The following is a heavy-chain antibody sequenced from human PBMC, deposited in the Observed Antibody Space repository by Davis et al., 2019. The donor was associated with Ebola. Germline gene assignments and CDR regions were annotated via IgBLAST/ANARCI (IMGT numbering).Heavy chain of an antibody. J-gene: IGHJ5*02. Sequence: ASVKVSCKASGYTFTNYYMHWVRQAPGQGLEWMGMINPNDGRTIYAHKFQGRVTVTRDTSTTTVYMDLSSLRSEDTAVYYCARGRGRFGELIKNRFEPWGQGTLGTVSS. CDR1: GYTFTNYY. CDR2: INPNDGRT. V-gene: IGHV1-46*01. CDR3: ARGRGRFGELIKNRFEP. D-gene: IGHD3-10*01.